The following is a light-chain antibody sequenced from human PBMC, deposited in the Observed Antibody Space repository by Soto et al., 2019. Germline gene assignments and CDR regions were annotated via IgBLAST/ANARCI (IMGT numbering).Light chain of an antibody. V-gene: IGKV3-15*01. CDR1: QSVSSN. J-gene: IGKJ1*01. Sequence: EIVMTQSPATLSVSPGESATLSCRASQSVSSNLAWYQQKPGQAPRLLIYGASTRATGIPARFSGSGSGTELTLTISSLQSEDFAVYYCQQYNNWPPWTFGQGTKVDI. CDR2: GAS. CDR3: QQYNNWPPWT.